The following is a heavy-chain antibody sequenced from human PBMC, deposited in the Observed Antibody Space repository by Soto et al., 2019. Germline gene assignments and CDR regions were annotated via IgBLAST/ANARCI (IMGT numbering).Heavy chain of an antibody. Sequence: QVQLQQWGAGLLKPSETLSLTCAVYGGSFSGYYWSWIRQPPGKGLEWIGEINHSGSTNYNPSLKSRVTISVDTSKNQFSLKLSSVTAADTAVYYCARGPAQQRGPSNWFDPWGQGTLVTVSS. V-gene: IGHV4-34*01. D-gene: IGHD6-25*01. CDR2: INHSGST. CDR3: ARGPAQQRGPSNWFDP. J-gene: IGHJ5*02. CDR1: GGSFSGYY.